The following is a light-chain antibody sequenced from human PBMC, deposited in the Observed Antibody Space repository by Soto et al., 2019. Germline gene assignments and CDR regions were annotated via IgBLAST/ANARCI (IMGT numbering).Light chain of an antibody. J-gene: IGLJ2*01. CDR1: NSNIGTNT. CDR3: ASWDDNLNGVV. CDR2: DNN. Sequence: QLVLTQPPSASGTPGQRVTISCSGSNSNIGTNTVNWYQQLPGTAPKLLIYDNNKRPSGVPGRFSDSKSGTSASLAISGLQSEDEADYYCASWDDNLNGVVFGGGTKVTVL. V-gene: IGLV1-44*01.